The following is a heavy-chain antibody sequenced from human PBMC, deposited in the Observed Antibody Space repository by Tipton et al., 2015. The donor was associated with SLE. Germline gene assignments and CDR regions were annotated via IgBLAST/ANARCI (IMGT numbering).Heavy chain of an antibody. CDR3: ARSHCSSPSCYSYYYMDV. D-gene: IGHD2-2*02. V-gene: IGHV4-61*02. J-gene: IGHJ6*03. CDR1: GGSISSGTYY. CDR2: IYTSGSA. Sequence: TLSLTCTVSGGSISSGTYYWSWIRQPAGKGLEWIGRIYTSGSANYNPSLKSRVTISVDTSKNQFSPKLSSVTAADTAVYYCARSHCSSPSCYSYYYMDVWGKGTTVTVSS.